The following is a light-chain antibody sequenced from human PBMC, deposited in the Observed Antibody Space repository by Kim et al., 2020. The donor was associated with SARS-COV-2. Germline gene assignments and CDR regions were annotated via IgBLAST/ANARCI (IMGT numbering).Light chain of an antibody. CDR1: KLGDKY. CDR2: QDS. Sequence: SYELTQPPSVSVSPGQTASITCSGDKLGDKYACWYQQKPGQSPVLVIYQDSKRPSGIPDRFSGSNSGNTATLTISGTQAMDEADYYCQAWDSSTGGVFGGGTQLTVL. V-gene: IGLV3-1*01. CDR3: QAWDSSTGGV. J-gene: IGLJ2*01.